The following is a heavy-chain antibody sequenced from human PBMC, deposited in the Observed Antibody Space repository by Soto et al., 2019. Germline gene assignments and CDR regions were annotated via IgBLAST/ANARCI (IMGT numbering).Heavy chain of an antibody. J-gene: IGHJ6*02. CDR2: IIPMLGIA. D-gene: IGHD3-22*01. CDR3: ARDGDYYDSSGFQRDYHYYGMDV. CDR1: GGSFSDYA. V-gene: IGHV1-69*01. Sequence: QVQLVQSGAEVKKPGSSVKVSCQASGGSFSDYAISRVRQAPGQGLEWMGGIIPMLGIADNAQKFQGRVIITADEYTSTVYTELSSLRSEDTAVYYCARDGDYYDSSGFQRDYHYYGMDVWGQGTTVTVAS.